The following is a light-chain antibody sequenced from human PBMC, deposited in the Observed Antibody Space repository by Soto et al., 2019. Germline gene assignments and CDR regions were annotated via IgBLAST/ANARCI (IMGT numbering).Light chain of an antibody. Sequence: DIQMTQSPSTLSASVGDRVPITCRASRSISNWLAWYQQNPGKAPKLLIYDASSLESGVPSRFSGSGSGTEFTLTISSLQPDDFATYYCQQYNSYSPRTFGQGTKVEIK. V-gene: IGKV1-5*01. CDR2: DAS. CDR1: RSISNW. CDR3: QQYNSYSPRT. J-gene: IGKJ1*01.